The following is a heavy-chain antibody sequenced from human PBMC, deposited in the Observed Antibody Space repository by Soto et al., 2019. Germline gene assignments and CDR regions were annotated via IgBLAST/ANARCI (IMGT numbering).Heavy chain of an antibody. CDR1: GGSISSSSYY. Sequence: PSETLSLTCTVSGGSISSSSYYWGWIRQPPGKGLEWIGSIYYSGSTYYNPSLKSRVTISVDTSKNQFSLKLSSVTAADTAVYYCARGRVTMAPGETDPYYYIDVWGKGTTVTVSS. V-gene: IGHV4-39*01. J-gene: IGHJ6*03. CDR3: ARGRVTMAPGETDPYYYIDV. CDR2: IYYSGST. D-gene: IGHD3-10*01.